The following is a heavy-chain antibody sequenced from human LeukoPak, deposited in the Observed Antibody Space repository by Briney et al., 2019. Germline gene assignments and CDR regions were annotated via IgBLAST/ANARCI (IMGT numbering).Heavy chain of an antibody. V-gene: IGHV1-3*01. Sequence: GASVKVSCKASGYTFTSYAMHWVRQAPGQRLEWMGWINAGNGNTKYSQKIQGRVTITRDTSASTAYMELSSLRSEDTAVYYCARAIQYRDYNDWLLKTYYFDYWGQGTLVTVSS. CDR3: ARAIQYRDYNDWLLKTYYFDY. CDR2: INAGNGNT. D-gene: IGHD3-9*01. J-gene: IGHJ4*02. CDR1: GYTFTSYA.